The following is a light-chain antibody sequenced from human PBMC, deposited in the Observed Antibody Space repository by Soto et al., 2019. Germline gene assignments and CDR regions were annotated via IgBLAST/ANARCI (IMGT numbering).Light chain of an antibody. V-gene: IGLV8-61*01. CDR2: NTN. J-gene: IGLJ2*01. CDR3: LLYLGSGISA. CDR1: SGSVSTFYY. Sequence: QTVVTQEPSFSVSPGGTVTLTCGLTSGSVSTFYYPSWYQQTPGQPPRTLIYNTNTRSSGVPDRFSGSILGNKAALTITGAQADDESGYYCLLYLGSGISAFGGGTKLTVL.